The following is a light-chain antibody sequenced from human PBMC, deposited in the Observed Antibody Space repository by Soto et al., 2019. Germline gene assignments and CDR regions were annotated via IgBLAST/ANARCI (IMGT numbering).Light chain of an antibody. V-gene: IGKV1-9*01. CDR2: AAS. CDR1: YDISSS. J-gene: IGKJ3*01. CDR3: QQDLRPPLT. Sequence: DIQLTQSPSFLSASVEDRVTISCRASYDISSSLAWYQQEPGKPPGLLIYAASTLQSGVPSRFSASGSGTDFTLTISSLQPEDFATYYCQQDLRPPLTFGPGTKVDIK.